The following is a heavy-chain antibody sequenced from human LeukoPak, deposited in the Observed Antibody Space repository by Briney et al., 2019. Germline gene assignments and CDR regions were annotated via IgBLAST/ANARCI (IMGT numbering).Heavy chain of an antibody. CDR2: IIPIFGTA. J-gene: IGHJ4*02. CDR3: AREIQLWLRCFDY. V-gene: IGHV1-69*13. Sequence: SVKVSCKASGGTFSSYAISWVRQAPGQGLEWMGGIIPIFGTANYVQKFQGRVTITADESTSTAYMELSSLRSEDTAVYYCAREIQLWLRCFDYWGQGTLVTVSS. D-gene: IGHD5-18*01. CDR1: GGTFSSYA.